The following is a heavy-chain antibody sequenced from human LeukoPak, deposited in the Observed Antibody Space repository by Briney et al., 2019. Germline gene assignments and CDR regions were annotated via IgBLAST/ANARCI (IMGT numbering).Heavy chain of an antibody. V-gene: IGHV1-2*02. CDR1: GYTFTGYY. J-gene: IGHJ6*03. Sequence: GASVKVSCKASGYTFTGYYMHWVRQAPGQGLEWMGWINPNSGGTNYAQKFQGRVTMTRDTSISTAYMELSRLRSDDTAVYYCARDRSSLSFSYYYYYMDVWGKGTTVTVSS. CDR3: ARDRSSLSFSYYYYYMDV. D-gene: IGHD6-6*01. CDR2: INPNSGGT.